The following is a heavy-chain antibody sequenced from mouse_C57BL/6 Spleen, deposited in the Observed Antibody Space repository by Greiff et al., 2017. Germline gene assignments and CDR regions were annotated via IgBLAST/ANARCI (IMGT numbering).Heavy chain of an antibody. V-gene: IGHV5-17*01. CDR3: ARKDSTMITTRAMDY. Sequence: DVKLVESGGGLVKPGGSLKLSCAASGFTFSDYGMHWVRQAPEKGLEWVAYISSGSSTIYSADTVKGRFTISRDNAKNTLFLQMTSLRSEDTAMYYCARKDSTMITTRAMDYWGQGTSVTVSS. CDR1: GFTFSDYG. CDR2: ISSGSSTI. J-gene: IGHJ4*01. D-gene: IGHD2-4*01.